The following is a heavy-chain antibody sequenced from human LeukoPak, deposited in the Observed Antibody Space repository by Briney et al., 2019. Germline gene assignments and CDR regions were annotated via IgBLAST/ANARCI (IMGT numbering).Heavy chain of an antibody. CDR3: ARGNTDVQLERRYYYGMDV. D-gene: IGHD1-1*01. J-gene: IGHJ6*04. CDR1: GGTFSSYA. CDR2: IIPIFGTA. Sequence: ASVKVSCKASGGTFSSYAISWVRQAPGQGLEWMGGIIPIFGTANYAQKFQGRVTITADKSTSTAYMELSGLRSEDTAVYYCARGNTDVQLERRYYYGMDVWGKGTTVTVSS. V-gene: IGHV1-69*06.